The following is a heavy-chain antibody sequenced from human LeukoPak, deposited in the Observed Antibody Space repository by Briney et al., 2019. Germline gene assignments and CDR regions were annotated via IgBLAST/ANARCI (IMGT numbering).Heavy chain of an antibody. CDR1: GGSISSYY. CDR3: ARDFEAFRSYYDFWSGYSRGWFDP. Sequence: PSETLSLTCTVSGGSISSYYWSWNRQPAGKGLEWIGRIYTSGSTNYNPSLKSRVTMSVDTSKNQFSLKLSSVTAADTAVYYCARDFEAFRSYYDFWSGYSRGWFDPWGQGTLVTVSS. D-gene: IGHD3-3*01. J-gene: IGHJ5*02. CDR2: IYTSGST. V-gene: IGHV4-4*07.